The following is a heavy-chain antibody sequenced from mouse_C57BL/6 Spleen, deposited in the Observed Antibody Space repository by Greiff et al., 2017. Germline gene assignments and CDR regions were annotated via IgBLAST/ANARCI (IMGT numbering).Heavy chain of an antibody. J-gene: IGHJ2*01. CDR1: GFNIKNTY. D-gene: IGHD2-4*01. CDR2: IDPANGNT. V-gene: IGHV14-3*01. Sequence: VQLQQSVAELVRPGASVKLSCTASGFNIKNTYMHWVKQRPEQGLEWIGRIDPANGNTKYAPKFQGKATITADTSSNTAYLQLSSLTSEDTAIYYCARPYDYGDGGGYYFDYWGQGTTLTVSS. CDR3: ARPYDYGDGGGYYFDY.